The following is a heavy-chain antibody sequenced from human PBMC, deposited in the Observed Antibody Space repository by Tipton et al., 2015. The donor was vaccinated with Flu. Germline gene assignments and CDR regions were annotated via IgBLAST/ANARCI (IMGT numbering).Heavy chain of an antibody. V-gene: IGHV4-59*01. D-gene: IGHD5-18*01. CDR3: ARVPNTALRLYYFDY. CDR2: IYYSGST. CDR1: GGSISSYY. J-gene: IGHJ4*02. Sequence: TLSLTCTVSGGSISSYYWSWIRQPPGKGLEWIGYIYYSGSTNYNPSLKSRVTISVDTSKNQFSLKLSSVTAADTAVYYCARVPNTALRLYYFDYWGQGTLVTVSS.